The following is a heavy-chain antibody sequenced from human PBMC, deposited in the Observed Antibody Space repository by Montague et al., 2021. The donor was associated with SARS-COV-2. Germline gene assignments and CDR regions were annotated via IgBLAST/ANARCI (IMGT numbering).Heavy chain of an antibody. CDR1: GVSVTDYY. V-gene: IGHV4-59*08. J-gene: IGHJ4*02. CDR2: VLYNKGT. CDR3: DRRQHYDGLNGPTDF. Sequence: SETLSLTCTVSGVSVTDYYWSWIRQPPGKGLEWVGDVLYNKGTNFNPSLKSRVAISVNTSKNQFSLRLTSGTAADPAFYYCDRRQHYDGLNGPTDFWDQGTLATVSS. D-gene: IGHD3-9*01.